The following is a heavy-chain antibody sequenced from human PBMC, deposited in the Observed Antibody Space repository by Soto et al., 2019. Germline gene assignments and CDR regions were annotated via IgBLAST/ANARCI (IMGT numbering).Heavy chain of an antibody. Sequence: EVQLLESGGGLLQPGGSLRLSCAASGFTFSSYAISWVRQAPGKGLEWVSVISGSGGSIDSADSVRGRLTISRDNSKNTLYLPINSLRAEDPAVYYCAKDGPSVVITFDSWGQGTLVYVSS. CDR2: ISGSGGSI. D-gene: IGHD3-22*01. CDR1: GFTFSSYA. V-gene: IGHV3-23*01. CDR3: AKDGPSVVITFDS. J-gene: IGHJ4*02.